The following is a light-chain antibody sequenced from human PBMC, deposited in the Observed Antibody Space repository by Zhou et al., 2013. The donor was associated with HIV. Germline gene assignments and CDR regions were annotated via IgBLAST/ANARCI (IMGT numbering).Light chain of an antibody. CDR2: DTS. CDR1: QSVFSN. Sequence: EVVMTQSPSTLSVSPGDRVTLSCRASQSVFSNLAWYQQKIGQAPSLLIFDTSIRATGVPARFSGSGSGREFTLTISGLQSEDFAVYYCQQYINWPLTFGGGTKVEIK. CDR3: QQYINWPLT. V-gene: IGKV3-15*01. J-gene: IGKJ4*01.